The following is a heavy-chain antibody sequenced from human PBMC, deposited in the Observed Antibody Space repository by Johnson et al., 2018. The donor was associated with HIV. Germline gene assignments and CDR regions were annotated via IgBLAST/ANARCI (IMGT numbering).Heavy chain of an antibody. J-gene: IGHJ3*02. Sequence: VQLVESGGGLVQPGGSLRLSCGVSGFTFSRYWMSWVRQAPGKGLEWVANIKQDGSEKNYVDSVKGRFTLSRDNAKNSLFLQMNSLKTEDTAVYFCSTDQAGDYVWGSYRYAFDIWGQGTKVTVSS. D-gene: IGHD3-16*02. CDR1: GFTFSRYW. V-gene: IGHV3-7*03. CDR2: IKQDGSEK. CDR3: STDQAGDYVWGSYRYAFDI.